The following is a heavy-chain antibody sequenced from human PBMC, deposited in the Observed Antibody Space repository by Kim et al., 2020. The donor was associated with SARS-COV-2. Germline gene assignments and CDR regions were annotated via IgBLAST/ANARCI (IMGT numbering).Heavy chain of an antibody. Sequence: KSRVTISVDTSKNQFSLKLSSVTAADTAVYYCARADLYYYGSDSGYFDYWGQGTLVTVSS. V-gene: IGHV4-59*01. D-gene: IGHD3-10*01. CDR3: ARADLYYYGSDSGYFDY. J-gene: IGHJ4*02.